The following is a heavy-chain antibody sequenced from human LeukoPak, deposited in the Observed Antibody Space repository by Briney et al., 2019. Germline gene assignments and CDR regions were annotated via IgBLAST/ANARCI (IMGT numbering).Heavy chain of an antibody. CDR2: IYPGDSDT. D-gene: IGHD1-26*01. CDR3: ARRGGERGSYPFGP. J-gene: IGHJ5*02. CDR1: GYNFNTFW. V-gene: IGHV5-51*01. Sequence: GESLKISCKGSGYNFNTFWIGWVRQMPGKGLEWMGIIYPGDSDTRYSPSFQGQVTISADKSISAAYLQWSSLKASDTAMYYCARRGGERGSYPFGPWGQGTLVTVSS.